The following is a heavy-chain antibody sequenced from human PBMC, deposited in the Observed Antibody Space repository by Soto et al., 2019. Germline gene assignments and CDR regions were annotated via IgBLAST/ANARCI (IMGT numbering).Heavy chain of an antibody. V-gene: IGHV4-59*01. CDR3: ARQTTTAAVVPVVGY. CDR1: GGSISSYY. J-gene: IGHJ4*02. CDR2: IYYSGST. D-gene: IGHD6-19*01. Sequence: KASETLSLTCTVSGGSISSYYWSWIRQPPGKGLEWIGYIYYSGSTNYNPSLKSRVTISVDTSKNQFSLKLSSVTAGDMAVYYCARQTTTAAVVPVVGYWGQGTLVTVSS.